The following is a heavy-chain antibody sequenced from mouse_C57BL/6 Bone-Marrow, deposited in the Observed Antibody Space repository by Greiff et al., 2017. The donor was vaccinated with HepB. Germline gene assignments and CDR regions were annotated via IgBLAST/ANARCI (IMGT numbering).Heavy chain of an antibody. V-gene: IGHV5-16*01. D-gene: IGHD2-4*01. Sequence: EVNLVESEGGLVQPGSSMKLSCTASGFTFSDYYMAWVRQVPEKGLEWVANINYDGSSTYYLDSLKSRFIISRDNAKNILYLQMSSLKSEDTATYYCARVLVYYDYDAWFAYWGQGTLVTVSA. CDR2: INYDGSST. CDR3: ARVLVYYDYDAWFAY. CDR1: GFTFSDYY. J-gene: IGHJ3*01.